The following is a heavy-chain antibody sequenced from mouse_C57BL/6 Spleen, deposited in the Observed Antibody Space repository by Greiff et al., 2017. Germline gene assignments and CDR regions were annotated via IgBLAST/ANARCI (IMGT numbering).Heavy chain of an antibody. CDR3: ARDDFWFAY. D-gene: IGHD2-4*01. CDR1: GFTFSSYA. V-gene: IGHV5-4*01. J-gene: IGHJ3*01. CDR2: ISDGGSYT. Sequence: EVKVVESGGGLVKPGGSLKLSCAASGFTFSSYAMSWVRQTPEKRLEWVATISDGGSYTYYPDNVKGRFTISRDNAKNNLYLQMSHLKSEDTAMYYCARDDFWFAYWGQGTLVTVSA.